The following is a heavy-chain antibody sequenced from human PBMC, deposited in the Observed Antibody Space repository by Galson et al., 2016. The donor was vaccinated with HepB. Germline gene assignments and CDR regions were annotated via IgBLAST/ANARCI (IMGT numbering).Heavy chain of an antibody. CDR2: VYNGGST. J-gene: IGHJ5*02. Sequence: SLRLSCAASGFTVSNNYMGWVRQAPGKGLEWVSFVYNGGSTYYADSVKGRFTISRDSSKNTLYLQMNSLRAEDTAVYYCARNRHCSGGSCYGAWGQGTLVTVSS. CDR3: ARNRHCSGGSCYGA. D-gene: IGHD2-15*01. V-gene: IGHV3-66*01. CDR1: GFTVSNNY.